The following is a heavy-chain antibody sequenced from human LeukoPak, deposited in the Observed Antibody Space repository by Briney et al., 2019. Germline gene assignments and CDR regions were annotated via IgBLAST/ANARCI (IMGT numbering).Heavy chain of an antibody. Sequence: SETLSLTCAVSGGSISTSNSYWGWIRRPPGKGLEWVGSIYYSGNTYYNPSRKSRVTISVDTSKNQFSLILTSVTAADTAVYYCARVPTVTFFDYWGRGTLVTVSS. J-gene: IGHJ4*02. D-gene: IGHD4-17*01. CDR1: GGSISTSNSY. CDR2: IYYSGNT. V-gene: IGHV4-39*01. CDR3: ARVPTVTFFDY.